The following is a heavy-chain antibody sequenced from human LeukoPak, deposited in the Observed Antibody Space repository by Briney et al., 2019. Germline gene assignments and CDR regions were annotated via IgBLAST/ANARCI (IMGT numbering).Heavy chain of an antibody. CDR2: INPNSGGT. CDR1: GYTFTGYY. J-gene: IGHJ5*02. D-gene: IGHD1-7*01. CDR3: ARWVGTGTTPDNWFDP. V-gene: IGHV1-2*02. Sequence: ASVKVSCKASGYTFTGYYMHWVRQAPGQGLEWTGWINPNSGGTNYAQKFQGRVAMTRDTSISTAYMELSRLRSDDTAVYYCARWVGTGTTPDNWFDPWGQGTLVTVSS.